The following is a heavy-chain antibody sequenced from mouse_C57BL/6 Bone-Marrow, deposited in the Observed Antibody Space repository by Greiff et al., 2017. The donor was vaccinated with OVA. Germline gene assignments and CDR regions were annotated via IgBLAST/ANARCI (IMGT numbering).Heavy chain of an antibody. J-gene: IGHJ2*01. Sequence: VQLQQPGAELVKPGASVKMSCKASGYTFTSYWLTWVKQRPGQGLEWIGDIYPGSGSTNYNEKFKSKATLTVDTSSSTAYMQLSSLTSEDSAVYYCAEDYYGSSLDYWGQGTTLTVSS. D-gene: IGHD1-1*01. V-gene: IGHV1-55*01. CDR1: GYTFTSYW. CDR2: IYPGSGST. CDR3: AEDYYGSSLDY.